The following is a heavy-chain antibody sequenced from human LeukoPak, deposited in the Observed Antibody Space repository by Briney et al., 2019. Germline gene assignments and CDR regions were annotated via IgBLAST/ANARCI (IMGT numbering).Heavy chain of an antibody. J-gene: IGHJ4*02. CDR1: GFTFSSYG. V-gene: IGHV3-30*18. Sequence: GRSLRLSCAASGFTFSSYGMHWVRQAPGKGLEWVAVISYDGSNKYYTDSVKGRFTISRDNSKNTLYMQMNSLRAEDTAVYYCAKPNYDILTGYRFFDYRGQGTLVTVSS. CDR3: AKPNYDILTGYRFFDY. CDR2: ISYDGSNK. D-gene: IGHD3-9*01.